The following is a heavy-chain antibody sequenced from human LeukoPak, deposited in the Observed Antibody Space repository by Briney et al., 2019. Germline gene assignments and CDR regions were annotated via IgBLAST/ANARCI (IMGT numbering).Heavy chain of an antibody. D-gene: IGHD5-18*01. V-gene: IGHV3-7*01. J-gene: IGHJ4*02. CDR1: GFTFSSYW. Sequence: GGSLRLSCAASGFTFSSYWMSWVRQAPGKGLEWVANIKEDGSEKYVDSVKGRFTIYRDNAKNSQYLQMNSLRAEDTAVYHCARVQRRYGPWADCWGQGTLVTVSS. CDR3: ARVQRRYGPWADC. CDR2: IKEDGSEK.